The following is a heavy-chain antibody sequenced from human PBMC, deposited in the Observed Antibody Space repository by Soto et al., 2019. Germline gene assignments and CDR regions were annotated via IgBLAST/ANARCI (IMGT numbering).Heavy chain of an antibody. V-gene: IGHV4-38-2*01. CDR2: IYRSGTT. J-gene: IGHJ4*02. D-gene: IGHD1-26*01. CDR3: ARTHSGSYYSVFNY. Sequence: SETLSLTCVVSNFSISSGYYWGWIRQSPGKGLEWIASIYRSGTTSYNPSLKSRVTISVDPSKNQFSLMLTAVAAADTAVYHCARTHSGSYYSVFNYWGRGSLVTVSS. CDR1: NFSISSGYY.